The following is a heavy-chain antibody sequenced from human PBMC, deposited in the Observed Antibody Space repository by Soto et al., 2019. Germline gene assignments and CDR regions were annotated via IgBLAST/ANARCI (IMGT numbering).Heavy chain of an antibody. CDR3: ARNGFWNVWVDAFDI. CDR1: GYTFTSYR. D-gene: IGHD1-1*01. CDR2: ISAYNGNT. Sequence: QVQLVQSGAEVKKPGASVKVSCKASGYTFTSYRISWVRQAPAQGLEWMGWISAYNGNTNYAQKPQGRVTMTTDTSRSKAYMELRRLRSDDTAVYYCARNGFWNVWVDAFDIWGQGTMVTVSS. J-gene: IGHJ3*02. V-gene: IGHV1-18*01.